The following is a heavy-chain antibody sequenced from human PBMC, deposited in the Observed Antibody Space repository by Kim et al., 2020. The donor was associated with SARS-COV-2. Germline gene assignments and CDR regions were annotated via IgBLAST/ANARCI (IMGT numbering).Heavy chain of an antibody. CDR1: GFIFSDYW. J-gene: IGHJ4*02. V-gene: IGHV3-7*01. CDR3: TRARRSSSYHPFDY. Sequence: GGSLRLSCAASGFIFSDYWMSWVRQAPGKGLEWVANIKQDGSEKNYVDSVKGRFTISRDNGKNSLYLQMNSLRAEDTAVYYCTRARRSSSYHPFDYWGQGNLVTVSS. D-gene: IGHD2-2*01. CDR2: IKQDGSEK.